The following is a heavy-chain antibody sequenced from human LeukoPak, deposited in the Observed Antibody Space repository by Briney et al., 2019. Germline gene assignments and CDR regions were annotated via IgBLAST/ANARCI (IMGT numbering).Heavy chain of an antibody. J-gene: IGHJ4*02. Sequence: GGSLRLSCAASGFTFSSYAMHWVRQAPGKGLEWVAVISYDGSNKYYADSVKGRFTISRDNSKNTLYLQMNSLRAEDTAVYYCARTPYTYYDFWSGYYRYWGQGTLVTVSP. CDR2: ISYDGSNK. CDR3: ARTPYTYYDFWSGYYRY. D-gene: IGHD3-3*01. V-gene: IGHV3-30-3*01. CDR1: GFTFSSYA.